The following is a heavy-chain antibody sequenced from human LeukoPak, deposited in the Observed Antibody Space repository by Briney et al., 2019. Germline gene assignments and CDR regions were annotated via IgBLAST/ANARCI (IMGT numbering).Heavy chain of an antibody. CDR1: GFTFSSYW. V-gene: IGHV3-7*03. J-gene: IGHJ4*02. D-gene: IGHD2-2*01. Sequence: GGSLRLSCAASGFTFSSYWMTWVRQAPGKGLEWVANINQDESEIYHVDSVKGRFTVSRDNARNSLYLQMNSLRIEDTAMCYCARGRDTSSWGQGPLVTVSS. CDR3: ARGRDTSS. CDR2: INQDESEI.